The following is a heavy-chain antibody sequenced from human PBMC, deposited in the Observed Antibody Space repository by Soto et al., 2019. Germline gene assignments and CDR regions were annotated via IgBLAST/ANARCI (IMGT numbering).Heavy chain of an antibody. CDR1: GYTFTSFD. Sequence: QVQVVQSGAEVKKPGASVKVSCKTSGYTFTSFDIHWVRQATVQGLEWMGRVNPHSGNTGLAPKFQGRVTMTTNTSISTAYMELSSLISEDTAVYYCARGVLTVNYDHDGFGPWGQGTLVTVSS. CDR3: ARGVLTVNYDHDGFGP. CDR2: VNPHSGNT. D-gene: IGHD2-8*01. J-gene: IGHJ5*02. V-gene: IGHV1-8*01.